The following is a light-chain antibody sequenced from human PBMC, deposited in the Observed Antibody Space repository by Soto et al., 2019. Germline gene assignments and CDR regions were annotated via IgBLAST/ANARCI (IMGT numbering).Light chain of an antibody. CDR2: GIS. Sequence: EIALPQAQATLSLAAWKSASVSCRASQTVSRSYLAWYQQKPGQAPRLLISGISTRATGIPDRFSGGGSGTDFPLTISRLEPEDFAVYYCQQYGGSPITFGQGTRLEIK. V-gene: IGKV3-20*01. J-gene: IGKJ5*01. CDR3: QQYGGSPIT. CDR1: QTVSRSY.